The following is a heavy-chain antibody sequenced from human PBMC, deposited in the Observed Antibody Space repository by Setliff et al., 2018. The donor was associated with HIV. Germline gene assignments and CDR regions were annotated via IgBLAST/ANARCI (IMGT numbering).Heavy chain of an antibody. D-gene: IGHD4-4*01. CDR3: TRGGSMTTLTT. CDR1: GVSISSQY. Sequence: PSETLSLTCAVPGVSISSQYWSWIRQPPGKGLEWIGFIYYNVNNNCNPSLKSRVSISVDTSKNQFSLRLSSVTAADTAVYYCTRGGSMTTLTTWGQGTLVTVSS. V-gene: IGHV4-59*11. CDR2: IYYNVNN. J-gene: IGHJ4*02.